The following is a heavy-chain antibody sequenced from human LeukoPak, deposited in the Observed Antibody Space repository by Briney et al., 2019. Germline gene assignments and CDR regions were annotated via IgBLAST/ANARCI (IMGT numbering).Heavy chain of an antibody. J-gene: IGHJ3*02. Sequence: SGGSLRLSCAASGFTFSSYAMHWVRQAPGKGLEWVAVISYDGSNKDYADSVKGRFTISRDNSKNTLYLQMNSLRAEDTAVSYCAKTMGWLSHAFDIWGQGTMITVSS. D-gene: IGHD3-22*01. CDR1: GFTFSSYA. CDR3: AKTMGWLSHAFDI. V-gene: IGHV3-30-3*02. CDR2: ISYDGSNK.